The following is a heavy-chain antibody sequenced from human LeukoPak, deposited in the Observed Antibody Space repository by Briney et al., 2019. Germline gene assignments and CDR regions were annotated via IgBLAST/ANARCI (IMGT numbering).Heavy chain of an antibody. Sequence: PGGSLRLSCAASGFTFSSYSMNWVRQAPEKGLEWVSSISSSSSYIYYADSVKGRFTISRDNAKNSLYLQMNSLRAEDTAVYYCARDGCGGDCYSYIDYWGQGTLVTVSS. CDR1: GFTFSSYS. CDR3: ARDGCGGDCYSYIDY. V-gene: IGHV3-21*01. CDR2: ISSSSSYI. D-gene: IGHD2-21*02. J-gene: IGHJ4*02.